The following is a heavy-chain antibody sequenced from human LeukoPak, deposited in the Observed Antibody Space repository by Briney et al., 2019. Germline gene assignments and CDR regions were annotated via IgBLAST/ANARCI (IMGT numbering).Heavy chain of an antibody. CDR2: ISAYNGNT. CDR1: GYTFTSYG. Sequence: ASVKVSCKASGYTFTSYGISWVRQAPGQGLEWMGWISAYNGNTNYAQKLQGRVTMTTDTSTSTAYMELRSLRPDDTAVYYCARVPMVRGVMENWFDPWGQGTLVTVSS. CDR3: ARVPMVRGVMENWFDP. D-gene: IGHD3-10*01. J-gene: IGHJ5*02. V-gene: IGHV1-18*01.